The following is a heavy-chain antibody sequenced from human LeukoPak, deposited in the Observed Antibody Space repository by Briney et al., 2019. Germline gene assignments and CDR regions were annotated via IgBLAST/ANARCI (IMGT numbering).Heavy chain of an antibody. J-gene: IGHJ4*02. CDR3: ARAVDTAMVTTFDY. Sequence: SETLSLTCTVSGGSVSSGSYYWSWIRQPPGKGLEWIGEINHSGSTNYNPSLKSRVTISVDTSKNRFSLKLSSVTAADTAVYYCARAVDTAMVTTFDYWGQGTLVTVSS. CDR2: INHSGST. CDR1: GGSVSSGSYY. V-gene: IGHV4-39*07. D-gene: IGHD5-18*01.